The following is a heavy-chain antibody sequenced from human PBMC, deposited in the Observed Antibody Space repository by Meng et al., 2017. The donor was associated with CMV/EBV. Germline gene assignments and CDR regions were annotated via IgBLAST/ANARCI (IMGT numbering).Heavy chain of an antibody. D-gene: IGHD6-6*01. CDR1: GGSISSSSYY. Sequence: GSLRLSCIVSGGSISSSSYYWGWIRQPPGKGLEWIGSIYYSGSTYYNPSLKSRVTISVDTSKNQFSLKLSSVTAADTAVYYCARFARRKFSSIAARDTDYWGQGTLVTVSS. CDR2: IYYSGST. V-gene: IGHV4-39*01. J-gene: IGHJ4*02. CDR3: ARFARRKFSSIAARDTDY.